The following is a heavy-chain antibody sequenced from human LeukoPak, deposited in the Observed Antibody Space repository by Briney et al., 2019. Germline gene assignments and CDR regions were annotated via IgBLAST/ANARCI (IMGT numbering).Heavy chain of an antibody. D-gene: IGHD3-10*01. V-gene: IGHV1-8*01. Sequence: ASVKVSCKASGYTFTSYDINWVRQATGQGLEWMGWMNPNTGKTGYAQKFQGRVTMTRDTSISTAYMELSSLRSDDTAVYYCARKFLGSRGYYFDYWGQGTLVTVSS. J-gene: IGHJ4*02. CDR2: MNPNTGKT. CDR3: ARKFLGSRGYYFDY. CDR1: GYTFTSYD.